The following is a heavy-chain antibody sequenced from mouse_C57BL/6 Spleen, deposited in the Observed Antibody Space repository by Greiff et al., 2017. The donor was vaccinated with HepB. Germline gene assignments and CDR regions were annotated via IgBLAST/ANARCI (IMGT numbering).Heavy chain of an antibody. CDR2: INPSTGGT. Sequence: VQLQQSGPELVKPGASVKISCKASGYSFTGYYMNWVKQSPEKSLEWIGEINPSTGGTTYNQKFKAKATLTVDKSSSTAYMQLKSLTPEDSAVYYCAPIYYDSPFAYWGQGTLVTVSA. V-gene: IGHV1-42*01. J-gene: IGHJ3*01. CDR1: GYSFTGYY. CDR3: APIYYDSPFAY. D-gene: IGHD2-4*01.